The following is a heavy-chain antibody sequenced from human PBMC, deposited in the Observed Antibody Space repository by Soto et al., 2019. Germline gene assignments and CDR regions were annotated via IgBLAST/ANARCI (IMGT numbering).Heavy chain of an antibody. D-gene: IGHD3-3*01. CDR2: IYYSGST. J-gene: IGHJ3*01. Sequence: PSETLSLTCTVSGGSISSYYWSWIRQPPGKGLEWIGYIYYSGSTNYNPSLKSRVTISVDTSKNQFSLKLSSVTAADTAVYYCARLVLYYDFWSAPNAFAFWGQGTMVTVPS. V-gene: IGHV4-59*08. CDR3: ARLVLYYDFWSAPNAFAF. CDR1: GGSISSYY.